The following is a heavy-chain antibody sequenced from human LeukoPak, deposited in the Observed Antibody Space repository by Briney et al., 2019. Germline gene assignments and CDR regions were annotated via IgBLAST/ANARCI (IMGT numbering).Heavy chain of an antibody. CDR3: ARQRYVVVVAATPVLGY. V-gene: IGHV1-2*02. J-gene: IGHJ4*02. CDR1: GYTFTGYY. CDR2: INPNSGGT. D-gene: IGHD2-15*01. Sequence: ASVKVSCKASGYTFTGYYMHWVRQAPGQGLEWMGWINPNSGGTNYAQKFQGRVTMTRDTFISTAYMELSRLRSDDTAVYYCARQRYVVVVAATPVLGYWGQGTLVTVSS.